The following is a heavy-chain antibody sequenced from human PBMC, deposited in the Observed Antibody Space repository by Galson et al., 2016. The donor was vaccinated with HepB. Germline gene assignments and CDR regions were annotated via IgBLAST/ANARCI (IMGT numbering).Heavy chain of an antibody. J-gene: IGHJ4*02. CDR3: AREEQWGDPFDY. Sequence: SLRLSCAASGFTFSSNWMHWVRQAPGKGLVWVSRINSDGSATNYADSVKGRFTISRDNAKNTLYLQMNSLRAEDTAVYYCAREEQWGDPFDYWGQGTLVTVSS. CDR1: GFTFSSNW. V-gene: IGHV3-74*01. CDR2: INSDGSAT. D-gene: IGHD6-19*01.